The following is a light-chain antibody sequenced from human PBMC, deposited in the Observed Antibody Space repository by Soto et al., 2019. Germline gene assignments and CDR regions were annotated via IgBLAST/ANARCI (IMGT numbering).Light chain of an antibody. J-gene: IGKJ4*01. Sequence: DIQITQSPSSLSASVGDRVTITCQARQGISNYLNWYQQKPGKAPKLLIYDASNLETGVPSRFGGSGSGTSFTFTIRSLQPEDIATYYCQQSVNHPPFGGGTKVEV. CDR1: QGISNY. V-gene: IGKV1-33*01. CDR3: QQSVNHPP. CDR2: DAS.